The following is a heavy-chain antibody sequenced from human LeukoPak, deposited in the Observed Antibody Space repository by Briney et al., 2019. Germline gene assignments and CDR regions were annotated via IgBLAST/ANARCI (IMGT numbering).Heavy chain of an antibody. CDR3: ARQDPYYDFWSGYSSFDY. V-gene: IGHV4-61*08. D-gene: IGHD3-3*01. Sequence: SETLSLTCTVSGGSISSGGYYWSWIRQPPGKGLEWIGYIYYSGSTNYNPSLKSRVTISVDTSKNQFSLKLSSVTAADTAVYYCARQDPYYDFWSGYSSFDYWGQGTLVTVSS. J-gene: IGHJ4*02. CDR2: IYYSGST. CDR1: GGSISSGGYY.